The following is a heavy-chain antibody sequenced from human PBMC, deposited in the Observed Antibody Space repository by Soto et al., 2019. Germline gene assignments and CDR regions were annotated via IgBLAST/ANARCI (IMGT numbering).Heavy chain of an antibody. CDR1: GYTFTSYA. Sequence: ASVEVSCKASGYTFTSYAMHWVRQAPGQRLEWMGWINAGNGNTKYSQKFQGRVTITRDTSASTAYMELSSLRSEDTAVYYCARDRLEVMDFDYWGQGTLVTFSS. CDR2: INAGNGNT. V-gene: IGHV1-3*01. D-gene: IGHD2-21*01. J-gene: IGHJ4*02. CDR3: ARDRLEVMDFDY.